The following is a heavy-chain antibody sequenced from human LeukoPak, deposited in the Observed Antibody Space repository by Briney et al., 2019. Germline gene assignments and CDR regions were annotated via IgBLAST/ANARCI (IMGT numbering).Heavy chain of an antibody. J-gene: IGHJ3*02. V-gene: IGHV3-21*01. D-gene: IGHD3-22*01. CDR2: ISSSSSYI. CDR1: RFTFSSYS. CDR3: ARDVRDSSGYWDAFDI. Sequence: GGSLRLSCAASRFTFSSYSMNWVRQAPGTGLEWVSSISSSSSYIYYADSVKGRFTISRDNAKKSLYLQMNSLRAEDTAVYYCARDVRDSSGYWDAFDIWGQGTMVTVSS.